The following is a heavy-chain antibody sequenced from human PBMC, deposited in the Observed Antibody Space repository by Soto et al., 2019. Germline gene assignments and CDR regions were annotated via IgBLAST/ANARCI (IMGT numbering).Heavy chain of an antibody. D-gene: IGHD3-22*01. CDR3: AKEWVYDSSGWSFDY. CDR2: ISYDGSSK. J-gene: IGHJ4*02. Sequence: PGGSLRLSCAASGFTFSNYGMYWVRQAPGKGLEWVAFISYDGSSKFYADPMKGRHTISRDNSKNTLYLQMNSLRAEDTAVYYCAKEWVYDSSGWSFDYWGQGTLVTVSS. V-gene: IGHV3-30*18. CDR1: GFTFSNYG.